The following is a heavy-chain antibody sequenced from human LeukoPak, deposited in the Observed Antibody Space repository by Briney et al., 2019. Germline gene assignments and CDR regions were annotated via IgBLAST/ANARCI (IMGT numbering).Heavy chain of an antibody. Sequence: PGGSLRLSCAASGFTFSSYSMNWVRQAPGKGLEWVSYISSSSSTIYYADSVKGRFTISRDNAKNSLYLQMSSLRAEDTAVYYCASSPPYCSSTNCYANYWGQGTLVTVSS. CDR1: GFTFSSYS. V-gene: IGHV3-48*01. J-gene: IGHJ4*02. CDR2: ISSSSSTI. CDR3: ASSPPYCSSTNCYANY. D-gene: IGHD2-2*01.